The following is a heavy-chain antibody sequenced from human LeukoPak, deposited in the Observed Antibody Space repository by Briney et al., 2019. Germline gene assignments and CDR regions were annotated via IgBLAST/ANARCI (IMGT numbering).Heavy chain of an antibody. CDR2: IRKDGGDI. D-gene: IGHD3-10*01. CDR1: GLSFGSYW. J-gene: IGHJ4*02. Sequence: GGSLRLSCVASGLSFGSYWMDWVRQAPGKGLEWVANIRKDGGDIHYVDSVKGRFNISRDNAKNSVYLQMHSLRAEDTAMYYCARDAFGDFSYWGQGILVTVSS. CDR3: ARDAFGDFSY. V-gene: IGHV3-7*01.